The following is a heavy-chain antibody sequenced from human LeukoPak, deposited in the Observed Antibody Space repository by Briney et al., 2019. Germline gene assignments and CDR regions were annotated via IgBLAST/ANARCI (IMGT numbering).Heavy chain of an antibody. Sequence: GRSLRLSCAASGFTFSGYAMHWVRQAPGKGLEWVAVISYDGSNKYYADSVKGRFTISRDNSKNMLYLQMNSLRAEDTAVYYCAKWKYSNSGIDDYWGQGTLVTVSS. CDR1: GFTFSGYA. CDR2: ISYDGSNK. V-gene: IGHV3-30-3*02. CDR3: AKWKYSNSGIDDY. J-gene: IGHJ4*02. D-gene: IGHD6-6*01.